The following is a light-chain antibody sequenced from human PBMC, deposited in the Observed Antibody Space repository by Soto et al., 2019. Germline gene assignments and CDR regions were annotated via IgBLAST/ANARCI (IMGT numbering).Light chain of an antibody. Sequence: QSVLTQPPSASGTPGQRVTISCSGNRSNIGNNAVSWYQHFPGTAPKLLIYNNNQRPSGVPDRFSCSKSGTSASLAISGLQSEDEADYYCATLDDSLNSRGVFGGGTKLAVL. V-gene: IGLV1-44*01. CDR3: ATLDDSLNSRGV. J-gene: IGLJ3*02. CDR2: NNN. CDR1: RSNIGNNA.